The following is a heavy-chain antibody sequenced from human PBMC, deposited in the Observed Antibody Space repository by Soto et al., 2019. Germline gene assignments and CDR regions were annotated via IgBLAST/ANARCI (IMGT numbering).Heavy chain of an antibody. CDR3: ARDPAQYSSSPIGGYGMDV. Sequence: QVQLVESGGGVVQPGRSLRLSCAASGFTFSSYAMHWVRQAPGKGLEWVAVISYDGSNKYYADSVKGRFTISRDNSKNXLXXQMTSLRAEDTAVYYCARDPAQYSSSPIGGYGMDVWGQGTTVTVSS. CDR1: GFTFSSYA. CDR2: ISYDGSNK. D-gene: IGHD6-6*01. V-gene: IGHV3-30-3*01. J-gene: IGHJ6*02.